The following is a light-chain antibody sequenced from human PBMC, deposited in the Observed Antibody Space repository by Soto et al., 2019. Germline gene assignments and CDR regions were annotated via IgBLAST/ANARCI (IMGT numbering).Light chain of an antibody. J-gene: IGKJ1*01. CDR2: KAS. V-gene: IGKV1-5*03. CDR3: QQYNSYSEA. CDR1: RTISSW. Sequence: DIQITQSPYTLSGSVGDRVTITCRASRTISSWLAWYQQKPGKAPKLLIYKASTLKSGVPSRFSGSGSGTEFTLTISSLQPDDFATYYCQQYNSYSEAFGQGTKVDIK.